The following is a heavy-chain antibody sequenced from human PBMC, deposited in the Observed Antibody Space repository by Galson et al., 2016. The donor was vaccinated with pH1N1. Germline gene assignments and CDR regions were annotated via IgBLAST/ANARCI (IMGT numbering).Heavy chain of an antibody. CDR2: IIPIFGTP. V-gene: IGHV1-69*13. D-gene: IGHD3-22*01. J-gene: IGHJ4*02. CDR1: GGAFSAYA. CDR3: ARRDKYFYTSGFQN. Sequence: SVKVSCKASGGAFSAYAISWVRQAPGQGLEWIGGIIPIFGTPNYAQKFQGRVTITADESTSTHYMELSSLRSEDTAIYYCARRDKYFYTSGFQNWGQGTLVTVSS.